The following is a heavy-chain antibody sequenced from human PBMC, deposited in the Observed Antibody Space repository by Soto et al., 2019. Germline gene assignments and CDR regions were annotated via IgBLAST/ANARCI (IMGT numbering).Heavy chain of an antibody. Sequence: PSGTMSLTFTVSGCSIRRYYWSWIRQAPGRGLEWIGNIFSSGSTNYNPSLKSRVAISVDTSKNQVSLKLNAVTTADTAVYYCAREYYDFWSVTYSYYGLDVWGQGTTVNVSS. CDR1: GCSIRRYY. CDR2: IFSSGST. V-gene: IGHV4-59*01. D-gene: IGHD3-3*01. J-gene: IGHJ6*02. CDR3: AREYYDFWSVTYSYYGLDV.